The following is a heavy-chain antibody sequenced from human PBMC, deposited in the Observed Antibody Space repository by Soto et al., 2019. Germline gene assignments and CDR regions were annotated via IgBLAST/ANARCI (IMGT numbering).Heavy chain of an antibody. CDR1: GYSVSSSDYY. V-gene: IGHV4-39*07. Sequence: SETLSLTCSVSGYSVSSSDYYLAWIRQPPGKGLEWIGSMFYSGLTYYTASLRSRVTISLDKSTNQISLNLTSVTPADTAAYFCARGHYYYALDVWGQGTMVTVSS. J-gene: IGHJ3*01. CDR2: MFYSGLT. CDR3: ARGHYYYALDV. D-gene: IGHD3-10*01.